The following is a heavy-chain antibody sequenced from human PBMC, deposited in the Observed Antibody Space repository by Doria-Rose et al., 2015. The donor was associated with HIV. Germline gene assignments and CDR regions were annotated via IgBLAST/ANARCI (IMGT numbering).Heavy chain of an antibody. CDR1: GFSFSSYS. CDR3: ARVFNWNDVYFDY. CDR2: ISSSSNYI. D-gene: IGHD1-20*01. Sequence: GGSLRLSCAASGFSFSSYSMNWVRQAPGRRLEWVSSISSSSNYIDYADSVKGRFTISRDNAKKSLYLQMNSLRAGDTAVYYCARVFNWNDVYFDYWGQGILVTVSS. V-gene: IGHV3-21*01. J-gene: IGHJ4*02.